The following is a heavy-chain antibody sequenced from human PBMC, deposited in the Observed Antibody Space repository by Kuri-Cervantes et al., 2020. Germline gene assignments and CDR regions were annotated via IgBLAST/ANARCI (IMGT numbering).Heavy chain of an antibody. CDR2: ISGGGIST. CDR3: AKGMRRGVFDH. D-gene: IGHD3-10*01. CDR1: GFTFNAYA. Sequence: GESLKISCAASGFTFNAYAMAWVRQTPEQGLEWVSSISGGGISTFYADSVKGRFTISRDNSINTVFLQMNSLRVKDTAVYYCAKGMRRGVFDHWGQGTLVTVSS. V-gene: IGHV3-23*01. J-gene: IGHJ4*01.